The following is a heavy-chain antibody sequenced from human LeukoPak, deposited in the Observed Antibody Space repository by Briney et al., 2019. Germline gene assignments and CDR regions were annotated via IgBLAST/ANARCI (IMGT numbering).Heavy chain of an antibody. CDR1: GFTFSSYA. D-gene: IGHD3-22*01. CDR3: AKDSSYDSSGPSSDLDY. V-gene: IGHV3-23*01. Sequence: GGSLRLSCAASGFTFSSYAMSWVRQAPGKGLEWVSAISGSGGSTYYADSVKGRFTISRDNSKNTLYLQMNSLRAEDTAVYYCAKDSSYDSSGPSSDLDYWGQGTLVTVSS. J-gene: IGHJ4*02. CDR2: ISGSGGST.